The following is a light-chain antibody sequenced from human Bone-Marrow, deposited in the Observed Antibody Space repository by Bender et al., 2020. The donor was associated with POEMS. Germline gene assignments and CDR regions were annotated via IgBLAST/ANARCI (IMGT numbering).Light chain of an antibody. CDR3: CSYASANTYV. V-gene: IGLV1-44*01. Sequence: QSVLTQPPSASGTPGQRVTISCSGSSSNIGTNPVNWYQQLPGTAPKLIIYEVTKRPSGVSNLFSASKSGDTASLTISGLQAEDEADYSCCSYASANTYVFGGGTKLTVL. J-gene: IGLJ2*01. CDR2: EVT. CDR1: SSNIGTNP.